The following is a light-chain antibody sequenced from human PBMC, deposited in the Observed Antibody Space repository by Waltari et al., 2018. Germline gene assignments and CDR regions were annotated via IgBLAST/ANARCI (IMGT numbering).Light chain of an antibody. V-gene: IGKV2-28*01. Sequence: IVMTQSPLSLPVTPGEAASISCRASHSLLERNGYNYLDWYLQKPGQSPKLLIYLGSTRASGVPDRFSGDASGTQFTLRISRVEAEDVGVYYCMQARQTPYTFGQGTKLEIK. CDR3: MQARQTPYT. J-gene: IGKJ2*01. CDR1: HSLLERNGYNY. CDR2: LGS.